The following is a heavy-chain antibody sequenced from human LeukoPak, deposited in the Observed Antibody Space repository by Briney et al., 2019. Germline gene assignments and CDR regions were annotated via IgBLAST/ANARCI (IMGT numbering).Heavy chain of an antibody. V-gene: IGHV1-46*01. CDR3: AKSQYSFGSGSTRPLFDY. D-gene: IGHD3-10*01. Sequence: ASVKVSCKASGYTFTSYYMHWVRQAPGQGLEWMGIINPSGGSTSYAQKFEARVTLTRDTSINTAYMEMRGLTSDDTAVYYCAKSQYSFGSGSTRPLFDYWGQGTLVTVSS. J-gene: IGHJ4*02. CDR1: GYTFTSYY. CDR2: INPSGGST.